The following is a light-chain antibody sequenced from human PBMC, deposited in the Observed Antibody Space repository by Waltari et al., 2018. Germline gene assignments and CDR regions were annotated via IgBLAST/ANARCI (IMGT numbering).Light chain of an antibody. CDR3: SSYTTSSAPGV. CDR1: ASDVGAYDF. Sequence: QSALTQPASVSGSPGQSITISCSGTASDVGAYDFVSWYKQHPGKAPHLIIYEVSNRPSGISNRFSASKSGNTASLTISGLQAEDEADYYCSSYTTSSAPGVFGTGTRVTVL. J-gene: IGLJ1*01. CDR2: EVS. V-gene: IGLV2-14*01.